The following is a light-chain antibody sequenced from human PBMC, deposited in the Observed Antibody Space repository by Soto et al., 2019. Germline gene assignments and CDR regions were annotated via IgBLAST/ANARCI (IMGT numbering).Light chain of an antibody. CDR3: QEYNNWPLT. J-gene: IGKJ4*01. V-gene: IGKV3-15*01. CDR1: QSVSSY. CDR2: GAS. Sequence: EIVMTQSPATLSVSPGERATLSCRASQSVSSYLAWYQQKPGQAPRLLIYGASTRATGIPARFSGSGSGTEFTLTFSSLQSEDFAVYYCQEYNNWPLTFGGGTKVEIK.